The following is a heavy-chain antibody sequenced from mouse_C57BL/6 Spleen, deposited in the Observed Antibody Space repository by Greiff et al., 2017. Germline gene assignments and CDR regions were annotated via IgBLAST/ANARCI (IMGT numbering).Heavy chain of an antibody. J-gene: IGHJ4*01. CDR2: ISSGGSYT. CDR1: GFTFSSYG. Sequence: EVMLVESGGDLVKPGGSLKLSCAASGFTFSSYGMSWVRQTPDKRLEWVATISSGGSYTYYPDSVKGRIPISRDNGKNTLYLQMSSLKSDDTAMYYVARQFPYHQSYYYAMDYWGQGTSGTVSS. D-gene: IGHD2-10*01. V-gene: IGHV5-6*01. CDR3: ARQFPYHQSYYYAMDY.